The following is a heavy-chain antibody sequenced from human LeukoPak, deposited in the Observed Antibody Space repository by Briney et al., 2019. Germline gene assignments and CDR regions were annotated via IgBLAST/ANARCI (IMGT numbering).Heavy chain of an antibody. V-gene: IGHV3-21*01. CDR3: ARAQEELWFNY. J-gene: IGHJ4*02. Sequence: GGSLRLSCAASGFTFSSYSMNWVRQAPGKGLEWVSSISSSSSYIYYAGSVKGRFTISRDNAKNSLYLQMNSLRAEDTAVYYCARAQEELWFNYWGQGTLVTVSS. CDR2: ISSSSSYI. D-gene: IGHD5-18*01. CDR1: GFTFSSYS.